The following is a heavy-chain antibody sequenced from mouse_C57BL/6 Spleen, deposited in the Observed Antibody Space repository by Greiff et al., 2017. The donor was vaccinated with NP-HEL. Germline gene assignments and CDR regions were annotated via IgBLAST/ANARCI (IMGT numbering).Heavy chain of an antibody. CDR3: ARWYSNYNFFDY. Sequence: EVKVEESGPELVKPGDSVKISCKASGYSFTGYFMNWVMQSHGKSLEWIGRINPYNGDTFYNQKFKGKATLTVDKSSSTAHMELRSLTSEDSAVYYCARWYSNYNFFDYWGQGTTLTVSS. CDR2: INPYNGDT. J-gene: IGHJ2*01. CDR1: GYSFTGYF. D-gene: IGHD2-5*01. V-gene: IGHV1-20*01.